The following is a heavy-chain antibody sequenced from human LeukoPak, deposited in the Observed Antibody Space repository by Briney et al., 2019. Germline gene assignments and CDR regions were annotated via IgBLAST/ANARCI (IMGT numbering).Heavy chain of an antibody. CDR1: GFSFSNYA. D-gene: IGHD6-13*01. Sequence: PTGGSLRLSCAPSGFSFSNYAMHWVRQVPGKGLEWVANIKQDGSEKYYVDSVKGRFTISRDNAKNSLYLQMNSLRAEDTAVYYCARGKRYSSSWYRAFDIWGQGTMVTVSS. CDR3: ARGKRYSSSWYRAFDI. V-gene: IGHV3-7*01. CDR2: IKQDGSEK. J-gene: IGHJ3*02.